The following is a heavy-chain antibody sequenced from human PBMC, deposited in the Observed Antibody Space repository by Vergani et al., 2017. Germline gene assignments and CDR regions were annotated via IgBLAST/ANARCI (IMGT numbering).Heavy chain of an antibody. CDR1: GGSVSSGSYY. J-gene: IGHJ3*02. CDR3: ARGGYIAVAARGAFDI. V-gene: IGHV4-61*10. Sequence: QVQLQESGPGLVKPSETLSLTCTVSGGSVSSGSYYWSWIRQPAGKGLEWIGYIYYSGSTNYNPSLKSRVTISVDTSKNQFSLKLSSVTAADTAVYYCARGGYIAVAARGAFDIWGQGTMVTVSS. CDR2: IYYSGST. D-gene: IGHD6-13*01.